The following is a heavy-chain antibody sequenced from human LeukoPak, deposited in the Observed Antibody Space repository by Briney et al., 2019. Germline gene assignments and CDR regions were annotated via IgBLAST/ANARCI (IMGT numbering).Heavy chain of an antibody. J-gene: IGHJ4*02. V-gene: IGHV4-59*12. D-gene: IGHD2-2*01. CDR3: ARDVVAARGSFDY. CDR2: IYYSGST. Sequence: SETLSLTCTVSGGSISSYYWSWIRQPPGKGLEWIGSIYYSGSTYYNPSLKSRVTMSVDMSKNQFSLKLRSVTAADTAVYYCARDVVAARGSFDYWGQGTLVTVSS. CDR1: GGSISSYY.